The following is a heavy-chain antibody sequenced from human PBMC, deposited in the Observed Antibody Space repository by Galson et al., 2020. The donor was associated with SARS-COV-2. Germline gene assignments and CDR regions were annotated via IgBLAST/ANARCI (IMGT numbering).Heavy chain of an antibody. CDR1: GGSISSSSYY. CDR2: IYYSGST. CDR3: ASGYCSGGSCLLRDYNWFDP. J-gene: IGHJ5*02. D-gene: IGHD2-15*01. V-gene: IGHV4-39*01. Sequence: SQTLSLTCTVSGGSISSSSYYWGWIRQPPGKGLEWIGSIYYSGSTYYNPSLKSRVTISVDTSKNQFSLKLSSVTAADTAVYYCASGYCSGGSCLLRDYNWFDPWGQGTLVTVSS.